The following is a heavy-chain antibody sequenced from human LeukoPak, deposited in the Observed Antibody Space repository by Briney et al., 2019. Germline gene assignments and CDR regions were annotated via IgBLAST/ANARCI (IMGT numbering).Heavy chain of an antibody. CDR3: ARASWLNAFDI. CDR2: IYYSGST. Sequence: PSETLSLTCTVSGGSISNYYWSWIRQPPGKGLEWIGYIYYSGSTNYNPSLKSRVTISVDTSKNQFSLKLSSVTAADTAVYYCARASWLNAFDIWGQGTMVTVSS. D-gene: IGHD6-13*01. J-gene: IGHJ3*02. CDR1: GGSISNYY. V-gene: IGHV4-59*01.